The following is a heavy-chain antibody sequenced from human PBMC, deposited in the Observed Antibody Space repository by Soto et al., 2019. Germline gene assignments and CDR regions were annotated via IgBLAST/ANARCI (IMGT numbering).Heavy chain of an antibody. D-gene: IGHD3-22*01. Sequence: TSETLSLTCTVSGGSISSYYWSWIRQPPGKGLEWIGYIYYSGSTNYNPSLKSRVTISVDTSKNQFSLKLSSVTAADTAVYYCARDKRDSSGYYYGGYFDYWGQGTLVTVSS. J-gene: IGHJ4*02. CDR2: IYYSGST. CDR1: GGSISSYY. V-gene: IGHV4-59*01. CDR3: ARDKRDSSGYYYGGYFDY.